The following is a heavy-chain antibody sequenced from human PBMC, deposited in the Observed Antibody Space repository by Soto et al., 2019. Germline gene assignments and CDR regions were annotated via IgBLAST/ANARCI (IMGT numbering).Heavy chain of an antibody. Sequence: PGGSLRLSCAASGFTFSSYGMHWVRQAPGKGLEWVAVISYDGSNKYYADSVKGRFTISRDNSKNTLYLQMNSLRAEDTAVYYCAKGGRYYDSSGPWFDPWRQGTLVTVSS. D-gene: IGHD3-22*01. CDR3: AKGGRYYDSSGPWFDP. CDR2: ISYDGSNK. CDR1: GFTFSSYG. J-gene: IGHJ5*02. V-gene: IGHV3-30*18.